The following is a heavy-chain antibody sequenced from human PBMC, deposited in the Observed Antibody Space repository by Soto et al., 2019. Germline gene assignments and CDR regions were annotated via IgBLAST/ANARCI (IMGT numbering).Heavy chain of an antibody. V-gene: IGHV3-23*01. J-gene: IGHJ4*02. CDR2: ISGSGGST. CDR3: AKDPSYYDFWSGYRYFDY. D-gene: IGHD3-3*01. CDR1: GFTFSSYA. Sequence: GGSLRLSCAASGFTFSSYAMSWVRQAPGKGLEWVSAISGSGGSTYYADSVKGRFTISRDNSKNTLYLQMNSLRAEDTAVYYCAKDPSYYDFWSGYRYFDYWGQGTLVTVSS.